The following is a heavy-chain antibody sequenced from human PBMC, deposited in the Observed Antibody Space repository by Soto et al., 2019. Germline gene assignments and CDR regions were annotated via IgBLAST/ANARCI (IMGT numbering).Heavy chain of an antibody. D-gene: IGHD2-8*01. J-gene: IGHJ4*02. Sequence: ASVKVSCKASGYTFTSYYMHWVRQAPGQGLEWMGIINPSGGSTSYAQKFQGRVTMTRDTSTSTVYMELSSLRSEDTAVYYCARWGVRCTNGVCYYYFDYWGQGTLVTVSS. CDR1: GYTFTSYY. CDR3: ARWGVRCTNGVCYYYFDY. CDR2: INPSGGST. V-gene: IGHV1-46*01.